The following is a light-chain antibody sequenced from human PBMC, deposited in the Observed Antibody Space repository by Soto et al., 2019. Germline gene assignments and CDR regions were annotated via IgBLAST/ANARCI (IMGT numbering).Light chain of an antibody. CDR3: QQYGSSPRIT. J-gene: IGKJ5*01. CDR1: QSISSSF. CDR2: GAS. V-gene: IGKV3-20*01. Sequence: EVVLTQSPGTLSLSPGERAALSCRASQSISSSFLAWYQHKPGQAPRLLIHGASSRATGIPDRFSGSGSGTDFTLTISRLDPEDFAVYYCQQYGSSPRITFGQGTRLEI.